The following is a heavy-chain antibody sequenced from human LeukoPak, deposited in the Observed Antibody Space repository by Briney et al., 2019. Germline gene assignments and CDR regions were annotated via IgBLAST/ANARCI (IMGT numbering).Heavy chain of an antibody. J-gene: IGHJ4*02. V-gene: IGHV3-48*04. CDR2: INSSGIVI. CDR3: ARDLHGDGVNWPYFDY. CDR1: GFTFSTYS. D-gene: IGHD5-24*01. Sequence: GGSLRLSCEASGFTFSTYSMNWVRQAPGKGLEWVSYINSSGIVIYYADSVKGRFTISRDNAKNSLYLQMNSLRAEDTAAYYCARDLHGDGVNWPYFDYWGQGTLVTVSS.